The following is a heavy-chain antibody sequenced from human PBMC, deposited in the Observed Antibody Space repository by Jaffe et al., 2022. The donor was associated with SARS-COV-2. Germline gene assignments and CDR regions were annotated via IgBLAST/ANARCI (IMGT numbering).Heavy chain of an antibody. CDR1: GYTFTGYY. D-gene: IGHD3-22*01. Sequence: QVQLVQSGAEVKKPGASVKVSCKASGYTFTGYYMHWVRQAPGQGLEWMGWINPNSGGTNYAQKFQGRVTMTRDTSISTAYMELSRLRSDDTAVYYCARGPLDYYDSPPLVAHRHHFHAFDIWGQGTMVTVSS. J-gene: IGHJ3*02. CDR3: ARGPLDYYDSPPLVAHRHHFHAFDI. CDR2: INPNSGGT. V-gene: IGHV1-2*02.